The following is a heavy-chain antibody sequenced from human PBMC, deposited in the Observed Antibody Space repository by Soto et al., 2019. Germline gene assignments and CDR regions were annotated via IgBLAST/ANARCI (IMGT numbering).Heavy chain of an antibody. CDR3: ARDFFDSSDYSTNWFDP. V-gene: IGHV4-39*01. CDR2: IFIAGNT. CDR1: GGSISSRTYY. Sequence: SETQSLTCTVSGGSISSRTYYWDWLRQPQGKGLEWIASIFIAGNTYYNPSLKSRVTISVDTSKNQFSLKLTSVTAADAALYYCARDFFDSSDYSTNWFDPWGQGTLVTVSS. D-gene: IGHD3-22*01. J-gene: IGHJ5*02.